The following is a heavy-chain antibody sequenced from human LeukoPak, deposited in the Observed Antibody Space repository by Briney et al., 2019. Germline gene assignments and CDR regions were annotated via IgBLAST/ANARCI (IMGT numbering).Heavy chain of an antibody. J-gene: IGHJ4*02. CDR1: GYSITGGYY. V-gene: IGHV4-38-2*02. CDR3: ARDKRGYSFDY. CDR2: IYHGGNT. Sequence: SETLSLTCTVSGYSITGGYYWGWVRQTPAKGLEWIASIYHGGNTYYSPSLKSRVTISLDTSKNQFSLKLSSVTAADTAVYYCARDKRGYSFDYWGLGTLVTVSS. D-gene: IGHD2-21*01.